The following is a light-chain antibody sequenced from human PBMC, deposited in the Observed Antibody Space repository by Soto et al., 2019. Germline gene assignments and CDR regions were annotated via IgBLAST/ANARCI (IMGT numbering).Light chain of an antibody. CDR3: QQYGSFPWT. Sequence: VLTQSPVLLSLSPGDRATLSSSASQSIDSRYLGWYQQKPGQTPRLLIYGASGRATGIPDRFSGSGSGTDFTLTISRLEPEDFAVYYCQQYGSFPWTFGQGTKVDIK. V-gene: IGKV3-20*01. CDR2: GAS. J-gene: IGKJ1*01. CDR1: QSIDSRY.